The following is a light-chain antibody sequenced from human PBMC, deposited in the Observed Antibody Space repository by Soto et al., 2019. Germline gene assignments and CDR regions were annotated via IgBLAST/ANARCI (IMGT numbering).Light chain of an antibody. Sequence: DIQMTQSPSTLSASVGDRVTITCRASQSISNLLAWYQQKPGKAPKLLMYDASRLKTGVPSRFSGSGSGTDFTLSISSLQPDDFANYYCQQYNSYSSWTFGQGTKVDIK. CDR2: DAS. J-gene: IGKJ1*01. V-gene: IGKV1-5*01. CDR1: QSISNL. CDR3: QQYNSYSSWT.